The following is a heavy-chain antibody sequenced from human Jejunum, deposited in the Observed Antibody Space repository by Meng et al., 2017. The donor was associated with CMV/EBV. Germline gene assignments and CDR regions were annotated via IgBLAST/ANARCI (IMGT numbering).Heavy chain of an antibody. V-gene: IGHV3-23*01. D-gene: IGHD2/OR15-2a*01. CDR1: GVTFIVHA. J-gene: IGHJ3*01. CDR2: IGGPGDT. CDR3: AKDHTSRNGIYDGFDV. Sequence: GVTFIVHAMSCGRQAPGKGLKWVSTIGGPGDTFYSDSVKGRFTISRDDSTNTLYLEMNSLRAEDTAVYYCAKDHTSRNGIYDGFDVWGQGTMVTVSS.